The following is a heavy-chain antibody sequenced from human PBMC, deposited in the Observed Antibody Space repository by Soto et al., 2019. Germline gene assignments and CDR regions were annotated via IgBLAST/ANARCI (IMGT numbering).Heavy chain of an antibody. CDR1: GFTFSSYW. D-gene: IGHD6-6*01. Sequence: EVQLVESGGGLVQPGGSLRLSCAASGFTFSSYWMSWVRQAPGKGLEWVANIRENGSGEFYVDSLKGRFTISRDNAKNSLFLQMSSLSAEDTAVYYCARGLAHLAARAEGVYFDYLGQGTLVTVSS. V-gene: IGHV3-7*01. CDR2: IRENGSGE. J-gene: IGHJ4*02. CDR3: ARGLAHLAARAEGVYFDY.